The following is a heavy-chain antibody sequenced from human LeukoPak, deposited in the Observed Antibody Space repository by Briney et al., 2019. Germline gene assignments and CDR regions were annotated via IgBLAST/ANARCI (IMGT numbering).Heavy chain of an antibody. CDR2: IYNSGST. CDR3: ARGRDDDVWGSYPTCFDF. CDR1: GGSISSGTYY. J-gene: IGHJ4*02. V-gene: IGHV4-61*02. Sequence: PSETLSLTCTVSGGSISSGTYYWTWIRQPAGKGLEWIGRIYNSGSTSYNPSLKRRVTLSMDTSRNQFSLKLSSVTAADTAVYYCARGRDDDVWGSYPTCFDFWGQGTLVTVSS. D-gene: IGHD3-16*01.